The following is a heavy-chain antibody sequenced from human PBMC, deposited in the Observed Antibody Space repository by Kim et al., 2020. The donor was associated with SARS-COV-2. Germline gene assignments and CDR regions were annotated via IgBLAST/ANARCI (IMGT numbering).Heavy chain of an antibody. CDR2: IIPIFGTA. CDR1: GGTFSSYA. Sequence: SVKVSCKASGGTFSSYAISWVRQAPGQGLEWMGGIIPIFGTANYAQKFQGRVTITADESTSTAYMELSSLRSEDTAVYYCAGEDIVVVPAAEEYYYYMDVWGKGTTVTVSS. D-gene: IGHD2-2*01. CDR3: AGEDIVVVPAAEEYYYYMDV. J-gene: IGHJ6*03. V-gene: IGHV1-69*13.